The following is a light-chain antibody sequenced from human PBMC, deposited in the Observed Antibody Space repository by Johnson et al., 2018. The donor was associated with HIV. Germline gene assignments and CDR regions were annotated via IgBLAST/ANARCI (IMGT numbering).Light chain of an antibody. J-gene: IGLJ1*01. CDR1: SSNIGNNY. Sequence: QSVLTQPPSVSAAPGQKVTISCSGSSSNIGNNYVSWYQHLPGTAPKLLIYENNKRPSEIPDRFSGSMSGTSATLGITELQSGDEADYYCGTWDASLSAGGVFGTGTKVTVL. V-gene: IGLV1-51*02. CDR3: GTWDASLSAGGV. CDR2: ENN.